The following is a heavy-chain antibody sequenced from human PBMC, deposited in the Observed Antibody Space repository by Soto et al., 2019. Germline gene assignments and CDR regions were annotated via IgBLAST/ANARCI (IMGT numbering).Heavy chain of an antibody. J-gene: IGHJ4*02. D-gene: IGHD5-18*01. CDR1: DASISSSSYY. Sequence: SETLSLTCTVSDASISSSSYYWDWIRQPPGRGLEWIGAIYYNGSTYYNPSLKSRVTISVETSKKQFSVKLSSVTAADTAVYYCARAPRGNYGYPSYFDYWGQGTLVTVSS. CDR2: IYYNGST. CDR3: ARAPRGNYGYPSYFDY. V-gene: IGHV4-39*02.